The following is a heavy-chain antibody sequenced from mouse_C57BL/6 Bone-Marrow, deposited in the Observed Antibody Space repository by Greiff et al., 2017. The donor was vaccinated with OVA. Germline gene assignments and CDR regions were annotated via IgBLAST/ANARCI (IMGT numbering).Heavy chain of an antibody. V-gene: IGHV1-55*01. Sequence: QVQLQQPGAELVKPGASVKMSCKASGYTFTSYWITWVKQRPGQGLAWIGDIYPGSGSTTYNEKFTSKATLTVDTSSSTAYMQLSILTSEDSAVYYCARKTLDHFDYWGQGTTLTVSS. CDR3: ARKTLDHFDY. J-gene: IGHJ2*01. CDR2: IYPGSGST. CDR1: GYTFTSYW.